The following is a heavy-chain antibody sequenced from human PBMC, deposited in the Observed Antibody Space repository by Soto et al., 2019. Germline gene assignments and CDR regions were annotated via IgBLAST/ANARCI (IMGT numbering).Heavy chain of an antibody. Sequence: QITLKESGRTLVKPTQTLTLTCTFPGFSFSSIGEGVGWIRQPPGKALAWLALIYWDDDKRYSPSLKSRLTITKDTSTNQVVLTMTNMDPVDTATYYCVQSRCGGDCLQSYSSHSYYGLDVWGQGTTVTVSS. D-gene: IGHD2-21*02. CDR3: VQSRCGGDCLQSYSSHSYYGLDV. V-gene: IGHV2-5*02. CDR1: GFSFSSIGEG. J-gene: IGHJ6*02. CDR2: IYWDDDK.